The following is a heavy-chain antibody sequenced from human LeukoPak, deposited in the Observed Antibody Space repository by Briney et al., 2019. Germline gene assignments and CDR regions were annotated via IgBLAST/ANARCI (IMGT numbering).Heavy chain of an antibody. D-gene: IGHD3-9*01. CDR1: GFTFSSYS. Sequence: GGSLRLSCAASGFTFSSYSMNWVRQASGKGLEWVSSISSSSSYIYYADSEKGRFTISRDNAKNSLYLQMNSLRAEDTAVYYCARDPPPLTGYYYFDYWGQGTLVTVSS. J-gene: IGHJ4*02. CDR2: ISSSSSYI. CDR3: ARDPPPLTGYYYFDY. V-gene: IGHV3-21*01.